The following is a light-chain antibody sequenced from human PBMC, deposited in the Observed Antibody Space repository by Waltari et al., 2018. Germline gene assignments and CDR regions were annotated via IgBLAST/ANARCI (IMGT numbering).Light chain of an antibody. Sequence: DIVMTQSPDSLAVSLGERATINCKSSQSVLYSSNNKNYLAWYQQKPGQPPKLLIYWASTRESVVPDRFSGSGSGTDFTLTISSLQAEDVAVYYCQQYYSTLLLTFGGGTKVEIK. V-gene: IGKV4-1*01. CDR3: QQYYSTLLLT. CDR2: WAS. CDR1: QSVLYSSNNKNY. J-gene: IGKJ4*01.